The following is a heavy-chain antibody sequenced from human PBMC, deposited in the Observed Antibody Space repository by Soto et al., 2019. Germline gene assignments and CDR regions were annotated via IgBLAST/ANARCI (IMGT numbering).Heavy chain of an antibody. CDR1: GFIFSNYD. V-gene: IGHV3-23*01. CDR2: VTSRGDTT. Sequence: EVQLLQSGGGLVQPGGSLRLSCAASGFIFSNYDMNWVRQAPGKGLEWVSIVTSRGDTTYYADSVKGRFTISRDNSKNTLYLQVNSLTAEDTAVYYCAKDRLGGGLDYWGQGTLVSVSS. J-gene: IGHJ4*02. CDR3: AKDRLGGGLDY. D-gene: IGHD3-16*01.